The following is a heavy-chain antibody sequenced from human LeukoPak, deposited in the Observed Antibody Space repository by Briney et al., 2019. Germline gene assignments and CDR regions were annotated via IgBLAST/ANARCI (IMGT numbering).Heavy chain of an antibody. Sequence: GASVKVSCKASGYTFTSYGISWVRQAPGQRLEWMGWISAYNGNTNYAQKLQGRVTMTTDTSTSTAYMELRSLRSDDTAVYYCARGPLNYYDSSGYSSYWYCDLWGRGTLVTVSS. CDR1: GYTFTSYG. CDR3: ARGPLNYYDSSGYSSYWYCDL. J-gene: IGHJ2*01. CDR2: ISAYNGNT. D-gene: IGHD3-22*01. V-gene: IGHV1-18*01.